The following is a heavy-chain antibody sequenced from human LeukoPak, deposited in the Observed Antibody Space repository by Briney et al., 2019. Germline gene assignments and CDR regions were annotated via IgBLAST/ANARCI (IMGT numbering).Heavy chain of an antibody. CDR1: GGSFSGYY. J-gene: IGHJ6*03. V-gene: IGHV4-34*01. Sequence: SETLSLTCAVYGGSFSGYYWSWIRQPPGKGLEWIGEINHSGSTNYNPSLKSRVTISVDTSKNQFSPKLSSVTAADTAVYYCARGVYYDFWSGYRPYYMDVWGKGTTVTVSS. D-gene: IGHD3-3*01. CDR2: INHSGST. CDR3: ARGVYYDFWSGYRPYYMDV.